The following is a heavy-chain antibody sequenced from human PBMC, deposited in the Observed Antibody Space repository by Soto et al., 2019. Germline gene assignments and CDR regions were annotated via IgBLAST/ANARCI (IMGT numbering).Heavy chain of an antibody. Sequence: EVQLVESGGGLVQPGGSLRLSCAASGFTFSSYAMSWVRQAPGKGLEWVSAISGSGGSTYYADSVKGRFTFSRDNSKNTLYLQINSLRAEDTAVYYSAQDKGYTSNWFDPWGQGTLVTVSS. J-gene: IGHJ5*02. CDR2: ISGSGGST. V-gene: IGHV3-23*04. CDR1: GFTFSSYA. D-gene: IGHD2-2*02. CDR3: AQDKGYTSNWFDP.